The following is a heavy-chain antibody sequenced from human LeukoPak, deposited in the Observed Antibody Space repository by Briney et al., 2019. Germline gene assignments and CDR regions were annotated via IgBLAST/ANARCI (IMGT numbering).Heavy chain of an antibody. Sequence: PSETLSLTCTVSGGSISSYYWSWIRQPPGKGLEWLGYIYYSGSTNYNPSLKSRVTISVDTSKNQFSLKLSSVTAADTAVYYCARHGSGSPNDAFDIWGQGTMVTVSS. D-gene: IGHD3-10*01. CDR1: GGSISSYY. J-gene: IGHJ3*02. CDR3: ARHGSGSPNDAFDI. V-gene: IGHV4-59*01. CDR2: IYYSGST.